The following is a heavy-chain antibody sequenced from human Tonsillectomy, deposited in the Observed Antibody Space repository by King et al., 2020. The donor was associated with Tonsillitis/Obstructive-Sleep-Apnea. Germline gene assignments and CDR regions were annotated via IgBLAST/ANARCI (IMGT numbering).Heavy chain of an antibody. CDR3: AKDRCTSCYKVFGGAWFDP. CDR2: ISGSGGST. Sequence: VQLLESGGGLVQPGGSLRLSCAASGFTFSSYAMSWVRQAPGKGLEWVSAISGSGGSTYYADSVKGRFTISRDNSKNTLYLQMNSLRAEDTAVYYCAKDRCTSCYKVFGGAWFDPWGQGTLVTVSS. V-gene: IGHV3-23*01. D-gene: IGHD2-2*02. CDR1: GFTFSSYA. J-gene: IGHJ5*02.